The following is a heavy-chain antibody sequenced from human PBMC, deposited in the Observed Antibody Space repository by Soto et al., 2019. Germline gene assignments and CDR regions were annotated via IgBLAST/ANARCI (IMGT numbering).Heavy chain of an antibody. J-gene: IGHJ4*02. D-gene: IGHD6-19*01. Sequence: QVQLQQWGAGLLQPSETLSVTCAVYSGSFSDYYWSWIRQPPGKGLEWIGEINHSGSTNYNSSLKSRVTISVETSKNQFSLKLSSVTAADTAVYYCARSAYSSGWYTGWGQGTLVTVSS. V-gene: IGHV4-34*01. CDR3: ARSAYSSGWYTG. CDR2: INHSGST. CDR1: SGSFSDYY.